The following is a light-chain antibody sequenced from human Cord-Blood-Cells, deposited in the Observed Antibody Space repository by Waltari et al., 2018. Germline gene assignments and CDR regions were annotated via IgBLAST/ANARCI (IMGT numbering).Light chain of an antibody. Sequence: QSALTQPPSASGSPGQSVTISCTGTSSDVGGYNYVSWYQQHPGKAPKLMIYEVSKRPSGVPDRCSGSKSGNTAPLTVSGLQAEDEADYYCSSYAGSNNRVFGGGTKLTVL. CDR2: EVS. CDR1: SSDVGGYNY. J-gene: IGLJ3*02. CDR3: SSYAGSNNRV. V-gene: IGLV2-8*01.